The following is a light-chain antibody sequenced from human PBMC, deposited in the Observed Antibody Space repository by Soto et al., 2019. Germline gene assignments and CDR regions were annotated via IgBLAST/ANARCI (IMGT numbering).Light chain of an antibody. V-gene: IGLV2-8*01. CDR3: SASAGSNNLV. CDR2: EVT. J-gene: IGLJ2*01. CDR1: SSDVGGYNY. Sequence: QSALTQPPSASGSPGQSVAISCTGTSSDVGGYNYVSWYQQHPVKAPILMIYEVTKRPSGVPDRFSGSKSGNTASLTVSGLQAEDEAYYYCSASAGSNNLVFGGGTKVTVL.